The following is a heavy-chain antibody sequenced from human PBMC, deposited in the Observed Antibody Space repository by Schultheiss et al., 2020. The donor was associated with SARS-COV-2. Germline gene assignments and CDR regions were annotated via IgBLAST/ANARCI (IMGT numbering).Heavy chain of an antibody. Sequence: GGSLRLSCAASGFTFSSYAMHWVRQAPGKGLEWVSAISGSGGSTYYADSVKGRFTISRDNSKNTLYLQMNSLRAEDTAVYYCAKGKGYYGDYASWGQGTLVTGSS. CDR1: GFTFSSYA. CDR3: AKGKGYYGDYAS. D-gene: IGHD4-17*01. CDR2: ISGSGGST. J-gene: IGHJ4*02. V-gene: IGHV3-23*01.